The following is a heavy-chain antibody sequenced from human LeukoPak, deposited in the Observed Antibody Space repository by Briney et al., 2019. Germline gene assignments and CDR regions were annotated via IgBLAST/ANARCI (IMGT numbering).Heavy chain of an antibody. CDR3: ARFRYDSLYYYYMDV. D-gene: IGHD5-12*01. CDR1: GGSISSYY. Sequence: SETLSLTCTVSGGSISSYYWSWIRQPAGRGLEWIGRIYTSGSTNYNPSLKSRVTMSVDTSKNQFSLKLSSVTAADTAVYYCARFRYDSLYYYYMDVWGKGTTVTISS. CDR2: IYTSGST. J-gene: IGHJ6*03. V-gene: IGHV4-4*07.